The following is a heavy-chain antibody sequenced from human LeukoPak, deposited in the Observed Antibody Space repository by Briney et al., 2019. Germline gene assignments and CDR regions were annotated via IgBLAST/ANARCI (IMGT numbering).Heavy chain of an antibody. CDR1: GVSISGDY. CDR3: ARVVSQFDYYYYYYMDV. D-gene: IGHD4-23*01. J-gene: IGHJ6*03. V-gene: IGHV4-59*12. CDR2: IYYSGST. Sequence: SETLSLTCTVSGVSISGDYWSWIRQPPGKGLEWIAFIYYSGSTNYNPSLKSRVTISVDRSKNQFSLKLSSVTAADTAVYYCARVVSQFDYYYYYYMDVWGKGTTVTVSS.